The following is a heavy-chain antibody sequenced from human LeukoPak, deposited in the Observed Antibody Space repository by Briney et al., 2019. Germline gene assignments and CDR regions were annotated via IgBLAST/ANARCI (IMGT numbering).Heavy chain of an antibody. D-gene: IGHD3-9*01. J-gene: IGHJ5*02. CDR3: ARTTTDYDILTGYLNWFDP. CDR1: GGSFSGYY. Sequence: SETLSLTCAVYGGSFSGYYWSWIRQPPGKGLEWIGEINHSGSTNYNPSLKSRVTISVDTSKNQFSLKLSSVTAADTAVYYCARTTTDYDILTGYLNWFDPWGQGTLVTVSS. CDR2: INHSGST. V-gene: IGHV4-34*01.